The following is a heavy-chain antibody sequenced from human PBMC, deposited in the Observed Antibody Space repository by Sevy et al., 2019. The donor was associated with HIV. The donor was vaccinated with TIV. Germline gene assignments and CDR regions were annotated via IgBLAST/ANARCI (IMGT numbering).Heavy chain of an antibody. V-gene: IGHV1-2*02. CDR2: INPNSGGT. Sequence: ASVKVSCKASGYTFTGYYMHWVRQAPGQGLEWMGWINPNSGGTNYAQKLQGRVTMTRDTSISTAYMELSRLRSDDTAVYYCARPRLSYGGLFGFDYWGQGTLVTVSS. CDR1: GYTFTGYY. CDR3: ARPRLSYGGLFGFDY. J-gene: IGHJ4*02. D-gene: IGHD5-18*01.